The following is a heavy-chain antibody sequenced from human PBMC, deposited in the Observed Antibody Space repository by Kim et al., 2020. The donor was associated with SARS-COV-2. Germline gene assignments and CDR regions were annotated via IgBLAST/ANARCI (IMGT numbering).Heavy chain of an antibody. CDR3: ARSQGYCSGGSCYSGPGWYYGMDV. J-gene: IGHJ6*02. CDR1: GGTFSSYA. CDR2: IIPIFGTA. V-gene: IGHV1-69*13. Sequence: SVKVSCKASGGTFSSYAISWVRQAPGQGLEWMGGIIPIFGTANYAQKFQGRVTITADESTSTAYMELSSLRSEDTAVYYCARSQGYCSGGSCYSGPGWYYGMDVWGQGTTVTVSS. D-gene: IGHD2-15*01.